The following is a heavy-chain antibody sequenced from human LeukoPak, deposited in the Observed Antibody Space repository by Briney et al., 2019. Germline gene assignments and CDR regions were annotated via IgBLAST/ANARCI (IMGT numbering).Heavy chain of an antibody. J-gene: IGHJ4*02. CDR3: ASYSDSPKEFDK. V-gene: IGHV1-2*02. Sequence: ASVTVSCKASGNTFTVDFMQWVRQAPGQGLEWMGWINVNSGGTHYAQKFQGRVSMTSDTSIATAYMQLSGLRSDDTAVYYCASYSDSPKEFDKWGQGTLVSVSS. CDR2: INVNSGGT. D-gene: IGHD1-26*01. CDR1: GNTFTVDF.